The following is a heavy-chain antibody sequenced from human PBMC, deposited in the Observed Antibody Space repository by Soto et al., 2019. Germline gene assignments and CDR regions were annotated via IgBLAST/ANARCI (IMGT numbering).Heavy chain of an antibody. J-gene: IGHJ3*01. CDR2: ISSSSSYI. Sequence: ESGGGLVKPGGSLRLSCAASGFTFSSYSMNWVRQAPGKGLEWVSSISSSSSYIYYADSVKGRFTISRDNAKNSLYLQMNSLRAEDTAIYYCVREDSAWDSRGSFDFWGRGTMVTVS. CDR1: GFTFSSYS. CDR3: VREDSAWDSRGSFDF. V-gene: IGHV3-21*04. D-gene: IGHD6-19*01.